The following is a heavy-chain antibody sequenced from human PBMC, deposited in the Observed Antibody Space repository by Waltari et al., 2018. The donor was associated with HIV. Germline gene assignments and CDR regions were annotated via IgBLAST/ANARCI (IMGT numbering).Heavy chain of an antibody. Sequence: QVQVQESGPGLVKPSETLSLTCTVSGAPISGYCWSWIRQSAGGGLEWIGRVFTSGPLNYNPSLKSRVTMSRDTSKNQFSLKLTSVTAADTATDYCAGRDYWGQGILVTVSS. CDR3: AGRDY. CDR2: VFTSGPL. J-gene: IGHJ4*02. V-gene: IGHV4-4*07. CDR1: GAPISGYC.